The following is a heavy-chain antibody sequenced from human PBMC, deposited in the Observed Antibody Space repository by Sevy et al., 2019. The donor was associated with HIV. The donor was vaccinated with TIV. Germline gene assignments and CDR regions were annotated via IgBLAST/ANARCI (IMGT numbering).Heavy chain of an antibody. CDR1: GYTFTSYD. Sequence: ASVKVSCKASGYTFTSYDINWVRQATGQGLEWMGWMNPNSGNTGYAQKIQGRVTMTRNTSISTAYMELSSLRSEDTAVYYCARASCGGDCSDYWGQGTLVTVSS. V-gene: IGHV1-8*01. CDR2: MNPNSGNT. D-gene: IGHD2-21*01. CDR3: ARASCGGDCSDY. J-gene: IGHJ4*02.